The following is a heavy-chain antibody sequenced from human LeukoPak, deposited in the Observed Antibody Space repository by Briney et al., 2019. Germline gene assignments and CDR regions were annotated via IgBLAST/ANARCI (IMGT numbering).Heavy chain of an antibody. CDR1: GFTFSSYA. D-gene: IGHD3-22*01. CDR3: ANMGNDSSGYYFSLFDY. J-gene: IGHJ4*02. V-gene: IGHV3-23*01. Sequence: GGSLRLSCAASGFTFSSYAMSWVRQAPGKGLEWVSAISGSGGSTYYADSVKGRFTISRDNSKNTLYLQMNSLRAEDTAVYYCANMGNDSSGYYFSLFDYWGQGTLVTVSS. CDR2: ISGSGGST.